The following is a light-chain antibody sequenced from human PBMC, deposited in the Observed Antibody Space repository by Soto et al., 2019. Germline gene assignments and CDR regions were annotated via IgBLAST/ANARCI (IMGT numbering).Light chain of an antibody. Sequence: IVLTQCPGTLSLSPGERATLSCRASQSVSSSYLAWYQQKPGQAPRLLISGASGRATGIPTRFSGSGSGTEFTLTISSLQSEDFAVYYCQQYNGWPLTFGGGTKVDNK. V-gene: IGKV3-20*01. CDR2: GAS. J-gene: IGKJ4*01. CDR1: QSVSSSY. CDR3: QQYNGWPLT.